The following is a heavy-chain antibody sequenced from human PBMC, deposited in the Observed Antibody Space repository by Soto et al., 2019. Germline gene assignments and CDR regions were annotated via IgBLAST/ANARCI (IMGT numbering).Heavy chain of an antibody. J-gene: IGHJ6*02. D-gene: IGHD3-10*01. V-gene: IGHV3-7*01. Sequence: EVQLVESGGGLVQPGGSLRLSCAASGFTFSSYWMSWVRQAPGKGLEWVANIKQDGSEKYYVDSVKGRFTISRDNAKNSLYLKMNSLRAEDTAVYYCARATMVRGVIGYYYYGMDVWGQGTTVTVSS. CDR1: GFTFSSYW. CDR2: IKQDGSEK. CDR3: ARATMVRGVIGYYYYGMDV.